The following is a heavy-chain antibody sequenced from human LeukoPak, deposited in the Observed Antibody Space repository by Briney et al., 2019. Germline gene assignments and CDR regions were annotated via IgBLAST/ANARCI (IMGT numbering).Heavy chain of an antibody. Sequence: AGGSLRLSCAASGFTFSSYEMNWVRQAPGKGLEWVSYISSSGSTIYYADSVKGRFAISIDNAKNSLYLQMNSLRAEDTAVYYCARENDYGDYWGQGTLVTVSS. CDR1: GFTFSSYE. CDR2: ISSSGSTI. CDR3: ARENDYGDY. J-gene: IGHJ4*02. V-gene: IGHV3-48*03.